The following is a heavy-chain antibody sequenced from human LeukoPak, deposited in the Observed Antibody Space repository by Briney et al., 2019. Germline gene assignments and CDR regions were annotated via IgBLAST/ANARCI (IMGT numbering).Heavy chain of an antibody. CDR2: ISYDGTYA. CDR3: ATESSLSN. D-gene: IGHD2/OR15-2a*01. Sequence: PGGSLRLSYAASGLTFSSLAMDWVRQAPGKGLEWVGDISYDGTYASYAASVRGRFTISRDNSKNTLYLQMNSLRTEDTAVYYCATESSLSNRGLGTLVTVSS. CDR1: GLTFSSLA. V-gene: IGHV3-30*04. J-gene: IGHJ4*02.